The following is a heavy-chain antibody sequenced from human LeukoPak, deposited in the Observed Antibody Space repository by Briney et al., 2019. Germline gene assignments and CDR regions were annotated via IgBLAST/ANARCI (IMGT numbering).Heavy chain of an antibody. J-gene: IGHJ4*02. CDR3: ARSDGSSWYPFDY. CDR2: IYYSGST. D-gene: IGHD6-13*01. V-gene: IGHV4-59*01. Sequence: SETLSLTCTVSGGSISSYYWSWIRQPPGKGLEWIGYIYYSGSTNYNPSLKSRVTISVDTSKNQFSLKLSSVTAADTAVYYCARSDGSSWYPFDYWGQGTLVTVSS. CDR1: GGSISSYY.